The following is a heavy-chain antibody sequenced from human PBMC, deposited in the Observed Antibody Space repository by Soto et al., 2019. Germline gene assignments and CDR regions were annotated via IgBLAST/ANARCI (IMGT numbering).Heavy chain of an antibody. Sequence: PGGSLRLSCVASGLTVSHNYMAWVRQAPEMGLEWVSILYTEGTTYYADSVKGRFTISRDSSKNTLFLQMDSLRAEDTAVYYCVRPRPSGENYGMDVWGQGTTVIVSS. J-gene: IGHJ6*02. CDR3: VRPRPSGENYGMDV. V-gene: IGHV3-53*01. D-gene: IGHD3-16*01. CDR1: GLTVSHNY. CDR2: LYTEGTT.